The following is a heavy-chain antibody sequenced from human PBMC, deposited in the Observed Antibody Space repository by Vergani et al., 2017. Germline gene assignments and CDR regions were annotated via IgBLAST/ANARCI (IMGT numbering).Heavy chain of an antibody. CDR3: AKARDPNCKGGNCYSYYYGLDL. CDR1: GFTFSSYA. CDR2: ISARYPST. D-gene: IGHD2-21*01. J-gene: IGHJ6*02. Sequence: EVQLLESGGGLVQPGGSLRLSCAASGFTFSSYAMSWVRQAPGKGLEWVSAISARYPSTYYADSVKGRFTISRDNSKDTLYLQMNSLRVEDTAIYYCAKARDPNCKGGNCYSYYYGLDLWGQGTTVTVSS. V-gene: IGHV3-23*01.